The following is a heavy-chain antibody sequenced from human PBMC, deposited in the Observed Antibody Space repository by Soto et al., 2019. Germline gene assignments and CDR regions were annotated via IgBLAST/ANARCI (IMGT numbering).Heavy chain of an antibody. CDR3: TRDLGYCSSTSCFTPYYSGMDV. V-gene: IGHV3-73*01. D-gene: IGHD2-2*01. J-gene: IGHJ6*02. Sequence: GSLSLSFAASVSIFISSSMHWVRQPAGKRLEWVGRIRSKANSYATAYAAEVKGRFTISREDSKNTAYLQMNSLKTADTAVYYCTRDLGYCSSTSCFTPYYSGMDVWGQGTTVTV. CDR1: VSIFISSS. CDR2: IRSKANSYAT.